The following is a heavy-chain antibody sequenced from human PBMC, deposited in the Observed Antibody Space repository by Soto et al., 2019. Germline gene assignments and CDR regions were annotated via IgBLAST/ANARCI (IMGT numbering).Heavy chain of an antibody. CDR1: GFTFSSYA. D-gene: IGHD3-16*02. Sequence: GGSLRLSCAASGFTFSSYAMHWVRQAPGKGLEYVSAISSNGGSTYYANSVKGRFTISRDNSKNTLYLQMGSLRAEDMAVYYCARVSMITFGGVIVHDAFDIWGQGTMVTVSS. CDR3: ARVSMITFGGVIVHDAFDI. CDR2: ISSNGGST. J-gene: IGHJ3*02. V-gene: IGHV3-64*01.